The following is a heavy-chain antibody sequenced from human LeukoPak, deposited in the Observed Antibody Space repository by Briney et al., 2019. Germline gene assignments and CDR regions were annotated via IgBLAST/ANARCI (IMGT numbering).Heavy chain of an antibody. CDR1: GFTFSSYW. CDR2: IKQDGSEK. V-gene: IGHV3-7*01. D-gene: IGHD3-3*01. J-gene: IGHJ6*03. Sequence: PGGSLRLSCAASGFTFSSYWMSWVRQAPGKGLEWVANIKQDGSEKYYVDSVKGRFTISRDNAKNSLYLQMNSLRAEDTAVYYCARVPELRFLGWPYYYYMDVWGKGTTVTVSS. CDR3: ARVPELRFLGWPYYYYMDV.